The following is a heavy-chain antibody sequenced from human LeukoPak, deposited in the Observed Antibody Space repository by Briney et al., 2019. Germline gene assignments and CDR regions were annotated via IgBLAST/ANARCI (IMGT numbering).Heavy chain of an antibody. D-gene: IGHD5-18*01. CDR1: GFTVGDHA. CDR2: IRSNAYRGTT. Sequence: GGSLRLSCTTSGFTVGDHAMSWVRQAPGEGLEWVGFIRSNAYRGTTEYAASVKGRFTISRDDSKSVVYLQMNSLKSEDTAVYYCSRGPIQLWVHNGMDVWGLGTTVTVSS. J-gene: IGHJ6*02. V-gene: IGHV3-49*04. CDR3: SRGPIQLWVHNGMDV.